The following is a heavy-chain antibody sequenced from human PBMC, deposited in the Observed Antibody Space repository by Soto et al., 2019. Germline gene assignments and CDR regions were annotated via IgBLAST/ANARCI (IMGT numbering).Heavy chain of an antibody. CDR1: GFTFSSYG. CDR2: ISDDGSNN. D-gene: IGHD3-22*01. CDR3: AKDYPRDSSGYEANWYFDL. Sequence: QVQLVESGGGVVQPGRSLRLSCAASGFTFSSYGMHWVRQAPGKGLEWVAVISDDGSNNYYADSVKGRVTISRDTSKNTLYLQMNSLSAEDTAVYYCAKDYPRDSSGYEANWYFDLWGRGTLFTVSS. V-gene: IGHV3-30*18. J-gene: IGHJ2*01.